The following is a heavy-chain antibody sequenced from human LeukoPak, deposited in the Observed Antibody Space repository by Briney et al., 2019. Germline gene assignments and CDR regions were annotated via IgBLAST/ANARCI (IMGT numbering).Heavy chain of an antibody. Sequence: TSETLSLTCTVSGDSISSTSYFWGWVRQPPGVGLEWIGSIYYSGSTYYNPSLKSRVTISVDTSKNQFSLKLSSVTAADTAVYYCARQSRSVTLRSVFDYWGQGTLVTVSS. V-gene: IGHV4-39*01. CDR1: GDSISSTSYF. J-gene: IGHJ4*02. D-gene: IGHD2-21*02. CDR3: ARQSRSVTLRSVFDY. CDR2: IYYSGST.